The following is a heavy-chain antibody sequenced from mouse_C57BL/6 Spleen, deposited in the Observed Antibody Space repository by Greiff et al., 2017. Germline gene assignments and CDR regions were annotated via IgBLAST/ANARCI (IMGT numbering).Heavy chain of an antibody. Sequence: EVKLEESGPELVKPGASVKMSCKASGYTFTDYNMHWVKQSHGKSLEWIGYINPNNGGTSYNQKFKGKATLTVNKSSSTAYMELRSLTSEDSAVYYCARDYGSSYAYYFDYWGQGTTLTVAS. V-gene: IGHV1-22*01. CDR2: INPNNGGT. CDR3: ARDYGSSYAYYFDY. D-gene: IGHD1-1*01. J-gene: IGHJ2*01. CDR1: GYTFTDYN.